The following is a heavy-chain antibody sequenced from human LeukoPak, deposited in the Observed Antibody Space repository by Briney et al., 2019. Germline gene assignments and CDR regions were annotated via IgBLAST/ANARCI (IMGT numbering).Heavy chain of an antibody. J-gene: IGHJ4*02. D-gene: IGHD6-13*01. V-gene: IGHV3-30*02. Sequence: SGGSLRLSCAASEFTFSSYGMHWVRQAPGKGLEWVAFIRYDGSNKYYADSVKGRFTVSRDNSKNTLYLQMNSLRTEDTAVYYCAKDFTRHSSSWYFDYWGQGTLVTVSS. CDR3: AKDFTRHSSSWYFDY. CDR2: IRYDGSNK. CDR1: EFTFSSYG.